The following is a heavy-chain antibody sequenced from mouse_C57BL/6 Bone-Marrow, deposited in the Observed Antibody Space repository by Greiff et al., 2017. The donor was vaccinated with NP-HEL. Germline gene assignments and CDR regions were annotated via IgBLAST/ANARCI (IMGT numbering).Heavy chain of an antibody. CDR2: IDPANGNT. CDR3: ARRDYYGSSPHWYFDV. D-gene: IGHD1-1*01. J-gene: IGHJ1*03. Sequence: EVQLQQSVAELVRPGASVKLSCTASGFNIKNTYMHWVKQRPEQGLEWIGRIDPANGNTKYAPKFQGKATITADTSSNTAYLQLSSLTSEDTAIYYGARRDYYGSSPHWYFDVWGTGTTVTVSS. CDR1: GFNIKNTY. V-gene: IGHV14-3*01.